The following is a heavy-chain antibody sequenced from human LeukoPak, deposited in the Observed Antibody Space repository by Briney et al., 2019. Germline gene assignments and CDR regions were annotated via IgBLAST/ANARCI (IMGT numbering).Heavy chain of an antibody. V-gene: IGHV3-7*03. CDR3: ARDSRIAAATNNWFDP. CDR1: GFTFSGYW. D-gene: IGHD6-13*01. CDR2: IKQDGSEK. Sequence: GGSLRLSCAASGFTFSGYWMNWVRQAPGKGLEWVANIKQDGSEKYYVDSVKGRFTISRDNAKSSLYLQMNSLRAEDTAVYYCARDSRIAAATNNWFDPWGQGTLVIVSS. J-gene: IGHJ5*02.